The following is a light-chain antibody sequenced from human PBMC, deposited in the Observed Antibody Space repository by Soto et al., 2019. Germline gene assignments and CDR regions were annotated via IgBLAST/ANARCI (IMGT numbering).Light chain of an antibody. J-gene: IGLJ3*02. CDR3: ISYTGSSTSPLV. CDR1: SSDVGGYNY. V-gene: IGLV2-14*03. CDR2: DVS. Sequence: QSALTQPASVSGSPGQSITISCTGTSSDVGGYNYVSWYQQHPGKAPKLMIYDVSNRPSGISNRFSGSKSGNTASLTISGLQAEDEADYYCISYTGSSTSPLVFGGGTKLTVL.